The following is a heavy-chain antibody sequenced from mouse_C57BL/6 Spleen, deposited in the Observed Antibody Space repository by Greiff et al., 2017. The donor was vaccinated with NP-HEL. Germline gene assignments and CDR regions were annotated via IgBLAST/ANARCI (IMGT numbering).Heavy chain of an antibody. CDR3: TTSYYSNYYYAMDY. CDR1: GFNIKDYY. CDR2: IDPEDGDT. D-gene: IGHD2-5*01. Sequence: VQLKESGAELVRPGASVKLSCTASGFNIKDYYMHWVKQRPEQGLEWIGRIDPEDGDTEYAPKFQGKATMTADTSSNTAYLQLSSLTSEDTAVYYCTTSYYSNYYYAMDYWGQGTSVTVSS. J-gene: IGHJ4*01. V-gene: IGHV14-1*01.